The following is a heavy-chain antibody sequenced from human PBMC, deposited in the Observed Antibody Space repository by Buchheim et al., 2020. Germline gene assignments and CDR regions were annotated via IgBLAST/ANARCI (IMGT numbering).Heavy chain of an antibody. V-gene: IGHV4-39*01. J-gene: IGHJ2*01. CDR1: GGSISSSSYY. CDR2: VFYNGRT. Sequence: QLQLQESGPGLVKPSETLSLSCTVSGGSISSSSYYWGWIRQPPGKGLEWIGSVFYNGRTYYKPALKSRVTISVDTAKNQFSLKLDAVTAADTAVYYCAAYLYGGYVTDDLWGRGTL. D-gene: IGHD5-12*01. CDR3: AAYLYGGYVTDDL.